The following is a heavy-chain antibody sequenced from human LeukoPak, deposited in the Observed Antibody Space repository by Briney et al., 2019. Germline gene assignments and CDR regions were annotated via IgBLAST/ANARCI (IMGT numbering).Heavy chain of an antibody. V-gene: IGHV3-21*01. CDR3: AREPDSNDYTSQIDY. D-gene: IGHD4-11*01. J-gene: IGHJ4*02. CDR1: GFTFSSYS. CDR2: ISSSSSYI. Sequence: PGGSLRLSCAASGFTFSSYSMNWVRQAPGKGLEWVSSISSSSSYIYYADSVKGRFTISRDNAKNSLYLQMNSLRAEDTAVYYCAREPDSNDYTSQIDYWGQGTLVTVSS.